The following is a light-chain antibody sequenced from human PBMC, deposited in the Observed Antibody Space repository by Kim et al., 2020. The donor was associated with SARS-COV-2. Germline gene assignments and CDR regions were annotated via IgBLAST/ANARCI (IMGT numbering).Light chain of an antibody. CDR2: NDS. CDR1: RLGDKY. V-gene: IGLV3-1*01. Sequence: SYELTQPPSVSVSTGQTASITCSGDRLGDKYASWYQQKPGQSPVLVIYNDSRRPSGIPERFSGSNSGNTATLTISGTQAIDEADYYCQAWDNNNGVFGGGAKLAVL. J-gene: IGLJ3*02. CDR3: QAWDNNNGV.